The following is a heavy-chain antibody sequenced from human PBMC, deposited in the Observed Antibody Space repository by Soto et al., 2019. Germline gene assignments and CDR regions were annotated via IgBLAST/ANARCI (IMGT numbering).Heavy chain of an antibody. Sequence: SEPLSLTCAVYGGSFSGYYWSWIRQPPGKGLEWIGEINHSGSTNYNPSLKSRVTISVDTSKNQFSLKLSSVTAADTAVYYCARGGAYYDILTGYSPLRFDYWGQGTLVTVSS. J-gene: IGHJ4*02. CDR2: INHSGST. CDR3: ARGGAYYDILTGYSPLRFDY. V-gene: IGHV4-34*01. D-gene: IGHD3-9*01. CDR1: GGSFSGYY.